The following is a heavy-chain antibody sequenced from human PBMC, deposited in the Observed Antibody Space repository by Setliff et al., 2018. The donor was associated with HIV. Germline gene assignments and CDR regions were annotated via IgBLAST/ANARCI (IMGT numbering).Heavy chain of an antibody. Sequence: AGSLRLSCAASGFTFDDYAMHWVRQTPGKGLVWVARIKSAGSDADYADSVKGRFTISRDNAKNTLSLQANSLTIEDTAVYYCAREEPFHFADSRALDYWGRGTLVTVSS. D-gene: IGHD4-17*01. CDR2: IKSAGSDA. CDR3: AREEPFHFADSRALDY. J-gene: IGHJ4*02. V-gene: IGHV3-74*01. CDR1: GFTFDDYA.